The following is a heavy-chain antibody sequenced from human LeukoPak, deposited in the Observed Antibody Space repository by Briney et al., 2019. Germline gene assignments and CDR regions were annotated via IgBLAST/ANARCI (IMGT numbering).Heavy chain of an antibody. Sequence: SETLSLTCTVSGGSISSYYWSWIRQPPGKGLEWIGYIYYSGSTNYNPSLKSRVTISVDTSKNQFSLKLGSVTAADTAVHYCARRFGGGRYNWFDPWGQGTLVTVSS. CDR2: IYYSGST. D-gene: IGHD2-15*01. J-gene: IGHJ5*02. CDR1: GGSISSYY. V-gene: IGHV4-59*08. CDR3: ARRFGGGRYNWFDP.